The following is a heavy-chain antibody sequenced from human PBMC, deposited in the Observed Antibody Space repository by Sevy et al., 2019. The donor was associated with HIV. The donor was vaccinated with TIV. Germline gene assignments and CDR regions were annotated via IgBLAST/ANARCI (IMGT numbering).Heavy chain of an antibody. CDR2: IIPILGIA. CDR1: GGTFSSFA. D-gene: IGHD4-17*01. CDR3: ARDNYGDFLGLFNL. Sequence: ASVKVPGKASGGTFSSFAINWVRQAPGQGLEWMGGIIPILGIANYAQKFQGRVTITADKSANIAYMELSSLRSEDTAVYYCARDNYGDFLGLFNLWGRGTLVTVSS. V-gene: IGHV1-69*10. J-gene: IGHJ2*01.